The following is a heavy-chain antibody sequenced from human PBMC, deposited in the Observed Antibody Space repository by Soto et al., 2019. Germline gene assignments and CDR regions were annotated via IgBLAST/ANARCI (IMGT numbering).Heavy chain of an antibody. V-gene: IGHV3-43*01. Sequence: GSLRLSCAASGFSFDDYSMHWVPQGPGKGLDWVSLITWDGGSTYYTGSVKGRFTISRDNSKNSLYLQMNSLRTEDTALYYCAKDINSSGWYSLDYWGQGTLVTVSS. CDR3: AKDINSSGWYSLDY. D-gene: IGHD6-19*01. J-gene: IGHJ4*02. CDR2: ITWDGGST. CDR1: GFSFDDYS.